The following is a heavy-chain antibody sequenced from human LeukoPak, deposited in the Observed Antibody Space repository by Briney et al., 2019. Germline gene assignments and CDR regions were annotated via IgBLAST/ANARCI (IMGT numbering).Heavy chain of an antibody. CDR2: IYGEGGAT. Sequence: GGSLRLSCAASGVTVSRYSMHWVREAPGKGLVWVSGIYGEGGATVYADSVKGRSTISRDNAKNTGFLQMNSLTAEDTAVYFCARLTGTSSPEVDYWGQGTLVTVSS. CDR3: ARLTGTSSPEVDY. D-gene: IGHD1-14*01. J-gene: IGHJ4*02. V-gene: IGHV3-74*01. CDR1: GVTVSRYS.